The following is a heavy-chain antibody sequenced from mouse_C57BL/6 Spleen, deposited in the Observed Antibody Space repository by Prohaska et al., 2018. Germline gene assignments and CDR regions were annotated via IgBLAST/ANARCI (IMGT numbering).Heavy chain of an antibody. Sequence: QVQLQQPGPELVRPGPSVKLSCKASGYTFTSYWMHWVKQRPGQGLEWIGVIDPSDSYTNYNQKFKGNATLTVDNSSSTAYMQLSSLTSEDSAVYYCESYDGSSYLEDCGQGTTLTVSS. J-gene: IGHJ2*01. V-gene: IGHV1-59*01. CDR2: IDPSDSYT. CDR3: ESYDGSSYLED. D-gene: IGHD1-1*01. CDR1: GYTFTSYW.